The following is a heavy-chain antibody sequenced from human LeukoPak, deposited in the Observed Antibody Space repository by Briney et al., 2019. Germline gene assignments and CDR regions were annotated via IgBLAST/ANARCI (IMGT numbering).Heavy chain of an antibody. CDR1: GFTFSSYW. V-gene: IGHV3-74*01. Sequence: PGGSLRLSCAASGFTFSSYWMHWVRQAPGKGLVWVSRVNEDGSRTDYADSVQGRFSISRDNAKNRLYLQMNSLTVEDTAVYYCARSMSGRYDFWGQGTLVTVPS. J-gene: IGHJ4*02. CDR2: VNEDGSRT. D-gene: IGHD1-26*01. CDR3: ARSMSGRYDF.